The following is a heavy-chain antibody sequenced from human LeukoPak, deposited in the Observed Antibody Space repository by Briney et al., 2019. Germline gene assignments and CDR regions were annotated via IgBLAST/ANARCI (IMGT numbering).Heavy chain of an antibody. V-gene: IGHV3-15*07. Sequence: TGGSLRLSCAASGFTFSSYSMNWVRQAPGKGLEWVGRVKNRGDGMATDYAAPVKGRFIISRDDSKKTVYLQMDSLKTEDTAVYFCTTEYFGGFEYWGQGTLVTVSS. CDR3: TTEYFGGFEY. CDR2: VKNRGDGMAT. CDR1: GFTFSSYS. J-gene: IGHJ4*02. D-gene: IGHD3-16*01.